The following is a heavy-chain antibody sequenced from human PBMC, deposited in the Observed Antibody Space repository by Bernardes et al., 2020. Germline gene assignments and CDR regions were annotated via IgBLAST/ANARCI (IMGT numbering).Heavy chain of an antibody. V-gene: IGHV3-74*01. CDR2: ISPDGTIT. CDR1: GFTFTNYW. CDR3: ARDFDFWSAL. J-gene: IGHJ4*02. Sequence: GGSLRLSCAASGFTFTNYWIHWVRQAPGKGLVWVSRISPDGTITGYADSVKGRFTSSRDNAKNTLYLQMNSLRAEDTAVYYCARDFDFWSALWGQGTLVTVSS. D-gene: IGHD3-3*01.